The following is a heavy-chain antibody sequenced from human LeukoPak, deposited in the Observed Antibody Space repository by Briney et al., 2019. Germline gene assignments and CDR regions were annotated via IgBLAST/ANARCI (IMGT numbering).Heavy chain of an antibody. D-gene: IGHD3-16*02. J-gene: IGHJ4*02. CDR2: IYHSGST. CDR3: ARDWAFGGVIVKNY. CDR1: GYSISSGYY. V-gene: IGHV4-38-2*02. Sequence: SETLSLTCTVSGYSISSGYYWGWIRQPPGKGLEWIGSIYHSGSTYYNPSLKSRVTISVDTSKNQFSLKLSSVTAADTAVYYCARDWAFGGVIVKNYWGQGTLVTVSS.